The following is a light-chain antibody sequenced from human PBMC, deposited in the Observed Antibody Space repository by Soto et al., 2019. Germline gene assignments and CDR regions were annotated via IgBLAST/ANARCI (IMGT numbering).Light chain of an antibody. CDR1: SSNIGNND. CDR3: GTWDSSLSTFV. CDR2: ENN. J-gene: IGLJ1*01. Sequence: QSVLTQPPSVSAAPGQKVTISCSGSSSNIGNNDVSWYQHLPGTAPRLLIYENNKRPSGIPDRSSGSKSGKSATLGITGRQTGDEASDYCGTWDSSLSTFVFGTGTKLTVL. V-gene: IGLV1-51*02.